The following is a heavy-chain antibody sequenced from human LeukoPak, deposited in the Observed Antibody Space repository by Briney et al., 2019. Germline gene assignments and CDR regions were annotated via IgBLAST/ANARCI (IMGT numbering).Heavy chain of an antibody. Sequence: GGSLRLSCAASGFTFSDYYMSWLRQAPGKGLEWVSYISSSGSTIYYADSVKGRFTISRDNAKNSLYLQMNSLRAEDTAVYYCARVWDIVVVPADIAAAFDIWGQGTMVTVSS. CDR2: ISSSGSTI. V-gene: IGHV3-11*04. CDR1: GFTFSDYY. J-gene: IGHJ3*02. CDR3: ARVWDIVVVPADIAAAFDI. D-gene: IGHD2-2*01.